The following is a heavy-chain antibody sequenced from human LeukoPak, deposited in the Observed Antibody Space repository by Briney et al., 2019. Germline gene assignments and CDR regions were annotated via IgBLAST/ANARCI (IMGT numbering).Heavy chain of an antibody. J-gene: IGHJ4*02. CDR1: GDSISSANYY. V-gene: IGHV4-39*07. CDR3: ARDSCSSTSCRKKFDN. Sequence: SETLSLACTVSGDSISSANYYWGWVRQPPGKGLEWIGSIYFSGSTYYNPSLKSRVTISVETSKVQFSLKLSSVTAADTAVYYCARDSCSSTSCRKKFDNWGQGTLVTVSS. CDR2: IYFSGST. D-gene: IGHD2-2*01.